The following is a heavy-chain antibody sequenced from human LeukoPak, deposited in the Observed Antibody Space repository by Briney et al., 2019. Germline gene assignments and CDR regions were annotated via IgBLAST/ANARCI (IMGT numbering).Heavy chain of an antibody. Sequence: GGSLRLSCAASGFTFSSYGMHWVRQAPGKGLEWVAVIWYGGSNKYYADSVKGRFTISRDNSKNTLYLQMNSLRAEDTAVYYCAKDEVFNSAWYFDYWGQGTLVTVSS. J-gene: IGHJ4*02. V-gene: IGHV3-30*02. CDR3: AKDEVFNSAWYFDY. D-gene: IGHD6-19*01. CDR1: GFTFSSYG. CDR2: IWYGGSNK.